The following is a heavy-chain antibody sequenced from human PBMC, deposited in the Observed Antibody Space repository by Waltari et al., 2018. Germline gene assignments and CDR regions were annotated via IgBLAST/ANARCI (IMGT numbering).Heavy chain of an antibody. CDR2: IYSGGST. Sequence: EVQLLESGGGLVQPGGSLRLSCAASGFTFSSYAMSWVRQAPGKGLEWVSVIYSGGSTYYADSVKGRFTISRDNSKNTLYLQMNSLRAEDTAVYYCAKDHTPYMVRGVIPLDYWGQGTLVTVSS. CDR1: GFTFSSYA. CDR3: AKDHTPYMVRGVIPLDY. V-gene: IGHV3-23*03. D-gene: IGHD3-10*01. J-gene: IGHJ4*02.